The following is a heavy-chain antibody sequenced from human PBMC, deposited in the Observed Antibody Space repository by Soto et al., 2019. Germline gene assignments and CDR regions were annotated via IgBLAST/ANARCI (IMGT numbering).Heavy chain of an antibody. CDR3: ARDRGRARLEDY. D-gene: IGHD3-16*01. CDR1: GGTFSSYT. Sequence: QVQLVQSGAEVKKPGSSVKVSCKASGGTFSSYTISWVRQAPGQGLEWMGRIIPILGIANYAQKFQGRVTITADKSTSPAYMELSSLRSEDTAVYYCARDRGRARLEDYWGQGPLVTVSS. V-gene: IGHV1-69*08. CDR2: IIPILGIA. J-gene: IGHJ4*02.